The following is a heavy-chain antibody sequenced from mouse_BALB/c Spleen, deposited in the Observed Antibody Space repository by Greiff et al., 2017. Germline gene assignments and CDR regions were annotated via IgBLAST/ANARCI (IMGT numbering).Heavy chain of an antibody. Sequence: QVQLQQSGAELARPGASVKLSCKASGYTFTSYWMQWVKQRPGQGLEWIGAIYPGDGDTRYTQKFKGKATLTADKSSSTAYMQLSSLASEDSAVYYCARWGTTAFDYWGQGTTLTVSS. CDR1: GYTFTSYW. J-gene: IGHJ2*01. D-gene: IGHD1-2*01. CDR3: ARWGTTAFDY. V-gene: IGHV1-87*01. CDR2: IYPGDGDT.